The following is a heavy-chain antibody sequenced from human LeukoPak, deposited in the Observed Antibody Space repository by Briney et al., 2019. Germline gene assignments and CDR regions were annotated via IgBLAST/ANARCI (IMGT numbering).Heavy chain of an antibody. V-gene: IGHV4-39*01. CDR2: IYYSGST. CDR1: GGSISSSSYY. Sequence: PSETLSLTCTVSGGSISSSSYYWGWIRQPPGKGLEWIGSIYYSGSTYYNPSLKSRVTISVDTSKNQFSLKLSSVTAADTAVYYCARGRVFSTSRAPFDYWGQGTLVTVSS. CDR3: ARGRVFSTSRAPFDY. J-gene: IGHJ4*02. D-gene: IGHD6-6*01.